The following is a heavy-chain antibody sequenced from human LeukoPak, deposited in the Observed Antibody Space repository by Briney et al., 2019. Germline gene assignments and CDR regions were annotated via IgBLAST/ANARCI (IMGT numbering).Heavy chain of an antibody. CDR3: TTEPPDYYDSSGYYYPGDYYYYGMDV. V-gene: IGHV3-15*07. CDR1: GFTFSNAW. J-gene: IGHJ6*02. D-gene: IGHD3-22*01. CDR2: IKSKTDGGTT. Sequence: GGSLRLSCAASGFTFSNAWMNWVRQAPGKGLEWVGRIKSKTDGGTTDYAAPVKGRFTISRDDSKNTLYLQMNSLKTEDTAVYYCTTEPPDYYDSSGYYYPGDYYYYGMDVWGQGTTVTVSS.